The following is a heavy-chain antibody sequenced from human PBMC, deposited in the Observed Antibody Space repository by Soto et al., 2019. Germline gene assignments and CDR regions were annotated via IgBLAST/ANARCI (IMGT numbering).Heavy chain of an antibody. D-gene: IGHD3-3*01. J-gene: IGHJ4*02. Sequence: EVQLLESGGGLVQPGGSLRLSCAASGFTFSSYAMSWVRQAPGKGLEWVSAISGSGGSTYYADSVKGRFTISRDNSKNTLYLQMNRLRAEDTAVYYCAKGRRGGITIFGVVTSFDYWGQGTLVTVSS. CDR2: ISGSGGST. CDR1: GFTFSSYA. V-gene: IGHV3-23*01. CDR3: AKGRRGGITIFGVVTSFDY.